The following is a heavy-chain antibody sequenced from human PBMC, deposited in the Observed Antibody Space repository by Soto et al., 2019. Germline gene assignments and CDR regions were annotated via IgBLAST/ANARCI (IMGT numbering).Heavy chain of an antibody. CDR2: ISGNGGST. CDR1: GFAFSSYA. CDR3: AKPPISIFGLANSYFDY. Sequence: GGSLRLSCAASGFAFSSYAMNWGRQAPGKGLEWVSGISGNGGSTYYADSVKGRFTISRDNSKNTLDLQMNSLRDEDTAVYYCAKPPISIFGLANSYFDYWGQGSLVTVSS. D-gene: IGHD3-3*01. V-gene: IGHV3-23*01. J-gene: IGHJ4*02.